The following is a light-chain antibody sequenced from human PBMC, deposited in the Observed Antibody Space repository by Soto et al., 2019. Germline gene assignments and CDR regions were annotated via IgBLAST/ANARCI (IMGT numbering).Light chain of an antibody. J-gene: IGKJ4*01. CDR3: HQYGTSPLT. Sequence: EIVLAQSPGTLSFSPGERATLSCRASQSISTSLAWFQQKPGQAPRLLIYAASIRGTGIPDRFSGSGSGTDFTLSISRLEPEDFAVYYCHQYGTSPLTFGGGTKVEIK. CDR1: QSISTS. CDR2: AAS. V-gene: IGKV3-20*01.